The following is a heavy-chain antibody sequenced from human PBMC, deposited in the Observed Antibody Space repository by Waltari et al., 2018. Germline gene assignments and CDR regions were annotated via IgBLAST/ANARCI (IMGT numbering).Heavy chain of an antibody. Sequence: EVQLVQSGAEVTKPGESLKISCNVSGDDFPTPWIGWVLQMPGKGLEWMGLFFPEDSDRRYSPSFQGQVTMSADRSISIAYLHLNNLKTSDTAIYYCARQFPPYCGGDCYSDYWGQGTLVTVSS. V-gene: IGHV5-51*01. CDR1: GDDFPTPW. CDR2: FFPEDSDR. J-gene: IGHJ4*02. CDR3: ARQFPPYCGGDCYSDY. D-gene: IGHD2-21*01.